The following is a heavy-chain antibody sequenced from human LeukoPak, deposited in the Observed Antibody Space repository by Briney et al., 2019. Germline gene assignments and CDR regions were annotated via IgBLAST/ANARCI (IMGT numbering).Heavy chain of an antibody. CDR3: ARVGYDSSGYLRAEYFQH. D-gene: IGHD3-22*01. V-gene: IGHV4-38-2*02. Sequence: SETLSLTCTVSGYSISSGYYWGWIRQPPGKGLEWIGSIYHSGSTYYNPSLKSRVTISVDTSKNQFSLKLSSVTAADTAVYYCARVGYDSSGYLRAEYFQHWGQGTLVTVSS. CDR1: GYSISSGYY. CDR2: IYHSGST. J-gene: IGHJ1*01.